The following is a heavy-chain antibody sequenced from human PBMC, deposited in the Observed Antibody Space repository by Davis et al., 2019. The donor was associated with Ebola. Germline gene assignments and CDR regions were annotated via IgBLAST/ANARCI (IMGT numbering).Heavy chain of an antibody. J-gene: IGHJ4*02. CDR3: ARVRFSNYRSLIDY. V-gene: IGHV4-39*01. CDR1: GGSVTSSSYY. D-gene: IGHD4-11*01. Sequence: PSETLSLTCAVSGGSVTSSSYYWGWIRQPPGKGLEWIGSIFHGGNTYYNPSLMSRVTISVDTSMNEFSLKLSSVTAADTAVYYCARVRFSNYRSLIDYWGQETQVTVSS. CDR2: IFHGGNT.